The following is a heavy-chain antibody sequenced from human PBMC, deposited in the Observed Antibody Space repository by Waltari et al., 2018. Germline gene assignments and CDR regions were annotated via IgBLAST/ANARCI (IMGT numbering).Heavy chain of an antibody. CDR2: ISWNSGSI. Sequence: EVQLVESGGGLVQPGRSLRLSCAASGFTFDDYAMHWVRQAPGKGLEWVSGISWNSGSIGYADSVKGRFTIARDNAKNSLYLQMNSLRAEDTAVYYCARPVLCGGDCYGAFDIWGQGTMVTVSS. CDR1: GFTFDDYA. V-gene: IGHV3-9*01. D-gene: IGHD2-21*02. CDR3: ARPVLCGGDCYGAFDI. J-gene: IGHJ3*02.